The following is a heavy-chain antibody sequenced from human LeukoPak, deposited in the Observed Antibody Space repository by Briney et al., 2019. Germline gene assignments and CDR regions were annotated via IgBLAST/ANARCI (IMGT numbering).Heavy chain of an antibody. J-gene: IGHJ4*02. Sequence: SETLSLTCTVSGGSLSPYYWSWIRQPPGKGLEWIGYIYYSGSTNYNPSLKSRVTISVDTSKNQFSLKLSSVTAADTAVYYCVRGVMYYYDSSGYPYDYWGQGTLVTVSS. CDR2: IYYSGST. V-gene: IGHV4-59*01. D-gene: IGHD3-22*01. CDR3: VRGVMYYYDSSGYPYDY. CDR1: GGSLSPYY.